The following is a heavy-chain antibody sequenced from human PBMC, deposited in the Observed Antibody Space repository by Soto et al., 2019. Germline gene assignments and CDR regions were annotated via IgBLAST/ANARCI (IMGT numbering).Heavy chain of an antibody. V-gene: IGHV3-30-3*01. J-gene: IGHJ4*02. Sequence: VGSLRLSCAASGFTFSSYAMHWVRQAPGKGLEWVAVISYDGSNKYYADSVKGRFTISRDNSKNTLYLQMNSLRAEDTAVYYCASAGSYYGSKFDYWGQGTLVTVSS. CDR1: GFTFSSYA. D-gene: IGHD1-26*01. CDR2: ISYDGSNK. CDR3: ASAGSYYGSKFDY.